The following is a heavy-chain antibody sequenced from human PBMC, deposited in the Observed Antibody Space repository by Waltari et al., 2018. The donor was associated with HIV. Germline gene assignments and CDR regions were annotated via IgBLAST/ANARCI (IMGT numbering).Heavy chain of an antibody. Sequence: QVQLQQWGAGLLKPSETLSLTCAVYGGSFTAYYWNWIRQSPGKGLEWIGEINPRGSTNYKSSHKSRVTISLDASKNQFSLKLTSVTAADMARYYCARGALPGLFDYWGQGTLVTVSS. J-gene: IGHJ4*02. D-gene: IGHD2-2*01. CDR3: ARGALPGLFDY. CDR1: GGSFTAYY. V-gene: IGHV4-34*01. CDR2: INPRGST.